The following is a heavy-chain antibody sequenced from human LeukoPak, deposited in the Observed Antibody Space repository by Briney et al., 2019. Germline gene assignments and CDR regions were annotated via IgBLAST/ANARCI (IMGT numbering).Heavy chain of an antibody. Sequence: SSETLSLTCTVSGYSISSSYSWGWIRQPPGKGLEWIGSIYHSGSTYYNPSLKSRVTILVDTSKKQFSLKLSSVTAADTAVYYCARDVSPFDYWGQGTLVTVSS. CDR2: IYHSGST. CDR1: GYSISSSYS. V-gene: IGHV4-38-2*02. CDR3: ARDVSPFDY. J-gene: IGHJ4*02.